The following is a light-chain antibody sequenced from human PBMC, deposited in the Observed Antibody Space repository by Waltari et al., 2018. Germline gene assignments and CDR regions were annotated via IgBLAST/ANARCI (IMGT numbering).Light chain of an antibody. Sequence: PPSCRASQSVSTFLAWYQQKPGQSPRLLIYDVSFRATGIPIRFSGSGSETDFTLTISSLEHEDFAVYYCQQRRNWPTFGGGTKVEVK. CDR2: DVS. J-gene: IGKJ4*01. CDR1: QSVSTF. V-gene: IGKV3-11*01. CDR3: QQRRNWPT.